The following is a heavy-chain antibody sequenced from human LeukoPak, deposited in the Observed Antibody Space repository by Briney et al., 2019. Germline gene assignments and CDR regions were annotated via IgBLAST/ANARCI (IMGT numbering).Heavy chain of an antibody. CDR3: ARDAPHYYDSSGYQDY. D-gene: IGHD3-22*01. Sequence: PGGSLRLSCAASGFTVSSNYMSWVRQAPGKGLEWVSVIYSGGSTYYADSVKGRFTISRDNSKNTLYLQMNSLRAEDTAVYYCARDAPHYYDSSGYQDYWGQGILVTVSS. CDR2: IYSGGST. CDR1: GFTVSSNY. J-gene: IGHJ4*02. V-gene: IGHV3-53*01.